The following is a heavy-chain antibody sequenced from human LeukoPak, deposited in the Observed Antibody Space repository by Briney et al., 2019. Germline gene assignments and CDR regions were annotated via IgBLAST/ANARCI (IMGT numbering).Heavy chain of an antibody. Sequence: SQTLSLTCTVSGGSISSGSYYWSWIRQPAGKGLEWIGRIYTSGSTNYNPSLKSRVTILRDTSKNQFSLKMTSVTAADTAVYYCSRSEGVYYVSGSSGTYYPHWFDPWGQGTLVIVSS. CDR1: GGSISSGSYY. J-gene: IGHJ5*02. V-gene: IGHV4-61*02. D-gene: IGHD3-10*01. CDR3: SRSEGVYYVSGSSGTYYPHWFDP. CDR2: IYTSGST.